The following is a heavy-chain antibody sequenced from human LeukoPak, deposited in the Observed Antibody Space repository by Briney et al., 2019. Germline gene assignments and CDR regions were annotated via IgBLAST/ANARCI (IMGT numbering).Heavy chain of an antibody. J-gene: IGHJ4*02. D-gene: IGHD4-23*01. CDR2: IYYSGST. CDR1: GGSIGSYY. V-gene: IGHV4-59*01. Sequence: SETLSLTCTVSGGSIGSYYWSWIRQPPGKGLEWIGYIYYSGSTNYNPSLKSRVTISVDTSRNQFSLKLSSVTAADTAVYYCARGAWGYSNFDYWGQGTLVTVSS. CDR3: ARGAWGYSNFDY.